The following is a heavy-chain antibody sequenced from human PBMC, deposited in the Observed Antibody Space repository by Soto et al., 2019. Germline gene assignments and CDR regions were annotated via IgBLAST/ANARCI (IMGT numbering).Heavy chain of an antibody. J-gene: IGHJ6*03. Sequence: GGSLRHSCAASGFTFSSYWMSWVRQAPGKGLEWVANIKQDGSEKYYVDSVKGRFTISRDNAKNSLYLQMNSLRAEDTAVYYCARDRWDENYSYYYMDVWGKGTTVTVSS. D-gene: IGHD1-26*01. V-gene: IGHV3-7*01. CDR1: GFTFSSYW. CDR2: IKQDGSEK. CDR3: ARDRWDENYSYYYMDV.